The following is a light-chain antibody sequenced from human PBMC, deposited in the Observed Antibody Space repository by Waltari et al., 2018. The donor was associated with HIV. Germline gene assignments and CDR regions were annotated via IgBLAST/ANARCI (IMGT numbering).Light chain of an antibody. CDR1: SGVFASNF. CDR2: END. J-gene: IGLJ2*01. V-gene: IGLV6-57*01. CDR3: QSYDWHSHML. Sequence: NFMLTQPHSVSASPGKTVIISCTRSSGVFASNFVQGYQQRPGSSPTCLIYENDQRPSGVPGRFSGSLDRSSNSASRTIAGLKPGDEAEYYCQSYDWHSHMLLGGGTKLTVL.